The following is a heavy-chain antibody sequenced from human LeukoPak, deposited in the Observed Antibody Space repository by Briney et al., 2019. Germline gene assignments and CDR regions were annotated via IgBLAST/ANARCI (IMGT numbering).Heavy chain of an antibody. CDR3: ARDRALSVSLVRGVIYPPDY. J-gene: IGHJ4*02. Sequence: GGSLRLSCAASGFTFSSYGMHWVRQAPGKGLGWVAVIWYDGSNKYYADSVKGRFTISRDNSKNTLYLQMNSLRAEDTAVYYCARDRALSVSLVRGVIYPPDYWGQGTLVTVSS. V-gene: IGHV3-33*01. D-gene: IGHD3-10*01. CDR1: GFTFSSYG. CDR2: IWYDGSNK.